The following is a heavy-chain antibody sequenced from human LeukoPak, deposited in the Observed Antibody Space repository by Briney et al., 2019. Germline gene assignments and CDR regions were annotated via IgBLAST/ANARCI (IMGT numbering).Heavy chain of an antibody. J-gene: IGHJ4*02. Sequence: GGSLRLSCAASGFTVSSNYMSWVRQAPGKGLEWVSVIYSGGSTYYADSVKGRFTISRDNSKNTLYPQMNSLRAEDTAVYYCAREIGDREAFDYWGQGTLVTVSS. D-gene: IGHD1-26*01. CDR3: AREIGDREAFDY. V-gene: IGHV3-66*01. CDR2: IYSGGST. CDR1: GFTVSSNY.